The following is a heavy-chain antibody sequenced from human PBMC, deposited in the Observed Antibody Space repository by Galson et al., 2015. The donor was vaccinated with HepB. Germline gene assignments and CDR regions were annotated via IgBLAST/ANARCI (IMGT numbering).Heavy chain of an antibody. V-gene: IGHV1-18*04. Sequence: SVKVSCKASGYTFTSYGISWVRQAPGQGLEWMGWISACNGNTNYAQKLQGRVTMTTDTSTSTAYMELRSLRSDDTAVYYCARDTSSGTFGGAFDIWGQGTMVTVSS. J-gene: IGHJ3*02. CDR3: ARDTSSGTFGGAFDI. D-gene: IGHD1-26*01. CDR2: ISACNGNT. CDR1: GYTFTSYG.